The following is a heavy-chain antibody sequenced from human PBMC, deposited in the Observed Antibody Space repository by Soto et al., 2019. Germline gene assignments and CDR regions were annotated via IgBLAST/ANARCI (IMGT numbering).Heavy chain of an antibody. Sequence: TRSLTCTVSGGSITTGGYYWSWIRQLPGKGLEWIGHRYYSESTYYNPSLKSRVSISLDTSKNQFSLKLSFVTAADTAMSYCARTKCSGGSCYSWPLDYWGQGTPVTVSS. CDR2: RYYSEST. J-gene: IGHJ4*02. V-gene: IGHV4-31*03. CDR1: GGSITTGGYY. D-gene: IGHD2-15*01. CDR3: ARTKCSGGSCYSWPLDY.